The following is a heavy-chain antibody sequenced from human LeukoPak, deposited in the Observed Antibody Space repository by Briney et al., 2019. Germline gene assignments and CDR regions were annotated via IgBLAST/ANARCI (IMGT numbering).Heavy chain of an antibody. CDR1: GFTFSTYS. J-gene: IGHJ4*02. CDR3: ARDLKTAMDYFDY. V-gene: IGHV3-30*04. D-gene: IGHD2-2*01. Sequence: GGSLRLSCAASGFTFSTYSIYWVRQAPGKGLEWVAIISYDGSKKYYADSVKGRFTISRDNSKNTLFLQMNSLRPEDTAVYYCARDLKTAMDYFDYWGQGALVTVSS. CDR2: ISYDGSKK.